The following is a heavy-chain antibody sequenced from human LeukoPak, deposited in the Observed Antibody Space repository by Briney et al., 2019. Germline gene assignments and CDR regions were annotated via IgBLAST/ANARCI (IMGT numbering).Heavy chain of an antibody. D-gene: IGHD3-22*01. Sequence: PGGSLRLSCAASGFTFSSYAMSWLRQAPGKGLEWVSAISGSGGSTYYADSVRGRFTISRDNSKNTLYLQMNSLRAEDTAVYYCAKDIAVVRYYFDYWGQGTLVTVSS. CDR3: AKDIAVVRYYFDY. V-gene: IGHV3-23*01. CDR2: ISGSGGST. CDR1: GFTFSSYA. J-gene: IGHJ4*02.